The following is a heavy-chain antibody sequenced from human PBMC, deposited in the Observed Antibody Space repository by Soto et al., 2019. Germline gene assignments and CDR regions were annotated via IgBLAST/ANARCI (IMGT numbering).Heavy chain of an antibody. D-gene: IGHD1-1*01. V-gene: IGHV1-2*04. CDR2: INPNSGGT. Sequence: GASVKVSCKASGYTFTGYYMHWVRQAPGQGLEWMGWINPNSGGTNYAQKFQGWVTMTRDTSISTAYMELSRLRSDDTAVYYCASGPMATIGNYFDYSGQGTLVTVSS. J-gene: IGHJ4*02. CDR1: GYTFTGYY. CDR3: ASGPMATIGNYFDY.